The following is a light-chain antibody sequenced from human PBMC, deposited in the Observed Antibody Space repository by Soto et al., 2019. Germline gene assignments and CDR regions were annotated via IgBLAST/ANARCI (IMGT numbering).Light chain of an antibody. CDR3: QQYFRWTPRT. CDR1: QSVSSY. V-gene: IGKV3-15*01. J-gene: IGKJ1*01. Sequence: ILLTLSPATLSLSQGERATLSCRASQSVSSYLAWYQQKPVQAPTLLIYGASIRATGVPARFSGSGSGTDFTLTIDSLQSEDVANYYCQQYFRWTPRTFGQVTKVDIK. CDR2: GAS.